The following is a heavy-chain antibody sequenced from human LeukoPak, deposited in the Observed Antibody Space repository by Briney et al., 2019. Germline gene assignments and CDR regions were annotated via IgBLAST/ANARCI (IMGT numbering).Heavy chain of an antibody. CDR3: ARDGSLDFWSGYYPSLAYYFDY. V-gene: IGHV1-18*01. CDR1: GYIFTNYG. Sequence: ASVKVSCKASGYIFTNYGISWVRQAPGQGLEWMGWISAYNGNTNYAQKLRGRVTMTTGTSTSTAYMELRSLRSDDTAVYYCARDGSLDFWSGYYPSLAYYFDYWGQGTLVTVSS. D-gene: IGHD3-3*01. CDR2: ISAYNGNT. J-gene: IGHJ4*02.